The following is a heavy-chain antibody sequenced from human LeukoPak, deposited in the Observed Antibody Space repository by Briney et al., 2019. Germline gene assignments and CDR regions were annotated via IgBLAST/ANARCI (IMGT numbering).Heavy chain of an antibody. CDR1: GFTFSSSA. CDR3: ARGGFYSTELPDY. Sequence: GGSLRLSCAASGFTFSSSAMHWVRQAPGKGLEYVSAISSNGGGTYYANSVKGRFTISRDNSKNTLYLQMGSLRAEDMAVYYCARGGFYSTELPDYWGQGALVTVSS. J-gene: IGHJ4*02. D-gene: IGHD2-2*01. V-gene: IGHV3-64*01. CDR2: ISSNGGGT.